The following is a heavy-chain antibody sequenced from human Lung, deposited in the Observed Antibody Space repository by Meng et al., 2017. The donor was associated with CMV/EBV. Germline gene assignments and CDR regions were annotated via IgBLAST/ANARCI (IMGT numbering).Heavy chain of an antibody. Sequence: SVXVSXXVSGYTFTSYDINWVRQATGQGLEWMGWMNPNSGNTGYAQKFQGRATITRNTSISTAYMELSSLRSEDTAVYYCARGAKNYYGSGRSTVDGMDVWGQRTTVTVSS. CDR3: ARGAKNYYGSGRSTVDGMDV. J-gene: IGHJ6*02. D-gene: IGHD3-10*01. V-gene: IGHV1-8*03. CDR2: MNPNSGNT. CDR1: GYTFTSYD.